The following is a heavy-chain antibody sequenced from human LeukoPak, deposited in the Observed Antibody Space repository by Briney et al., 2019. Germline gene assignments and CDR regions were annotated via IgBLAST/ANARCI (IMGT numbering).Heavy chain of an antibody. V-gene: IGHV1-69*04. J-gene: IGHJ4*02. CDR2: IIPILGIA. Sequence: WASVKVSCKASGGTFSSYAISWVRQAPGQGLEWMGRIIPILGIANYAQKFQGRVTITADKSTSTAYMELSSLRSEDTAVYYCASSGPYYDSSGYKYWGQGTLVTVSS. CDR3: ASSGPYYDSSGYKY. D-gene: IGHD3-22*01. CDR1: GGTFSSYA.